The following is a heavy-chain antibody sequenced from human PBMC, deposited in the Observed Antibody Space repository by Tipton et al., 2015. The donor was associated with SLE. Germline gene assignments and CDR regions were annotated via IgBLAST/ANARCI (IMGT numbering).Heavy chain of an antibody. CDR1: GFTFSDYY. V-gene: IGHV3-11*04. CDR2: ISSSGSTI. D-gene: IGHD6-13*01. Sequence: SLRLSCAASGFTFSDYYMSWVRQAPGKGLEWVSYISSSGSTIYYADSVKGRFTISRDNAKNSLYLQMDSLRDEDTAVYYCASQYSSSWYAPDYWGQGTLVTVSS. CDR3: ASQYSSSWYAPDY. J-gene: IGHJ4*02.